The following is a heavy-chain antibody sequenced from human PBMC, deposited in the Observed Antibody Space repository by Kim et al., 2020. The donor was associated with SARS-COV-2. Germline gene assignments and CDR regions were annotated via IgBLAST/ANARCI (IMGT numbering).Heavy chain of an antibody. J-gene: IGHJ4*02. CDR1: GFTFSSYW. Sequence: GGSLRLSCAASGFTFSSYWMHWVRQAPGKGLVWVSRIDNEGSTINYADSVKGRFTVSRDDARNTLYLQMNSLRAEDTAVYYCVRGTSDWPGIDYWGQGTLVPVSS. D-gene: IGHD2-21*02. V-gene: IGHV3-74*01. CDR3: VRGTSDWPGIDY. CDR2: IDNEGSTI.